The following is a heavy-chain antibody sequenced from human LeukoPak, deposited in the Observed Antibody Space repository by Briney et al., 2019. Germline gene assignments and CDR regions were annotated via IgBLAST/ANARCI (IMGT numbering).Heavy chain of an antibody. CDR2: IKQDGSEK. D-gene: IGHD3-3*01. Sequence: ESGGGLVKPGGSLRLSCAASGFTFSNAWMSWVRQAPGKGLEWVANIKQDGSEKYYVDSVKGRFTISRDNAKNSLYLQMNSLRAEDTAVYYCARAPGFGFWSGYFDYWGQGTLVTVSS. CDR1: GFTFSNAW. V-gene: IGHV3-7*01. J-gene: IGHJ4*02. CDR3: ARAPGFGFWSGYFDY.